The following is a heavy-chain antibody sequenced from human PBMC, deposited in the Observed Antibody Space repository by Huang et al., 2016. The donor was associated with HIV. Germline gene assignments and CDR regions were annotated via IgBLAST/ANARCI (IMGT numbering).Heavy chain of an antibody. V-gene: IGHV3-21*01. J-gene: IGHJ4*02. CDR1: GFDFNSYT. Sequence: EVQLVESGGGLVKRGGSLRLSCAASGFDFNSYTVHWVRQAPGKGLGCVSSISNSDEYIDYADSVKGRFTISRDNAKKSVYLQMKGLRAEDTAIYYCARNQWLDYWGQGTLVTVSS. CDR2: ISNSDEYI. CDR3: ARNQWLDY. D-gene: IGHD6-19*01.